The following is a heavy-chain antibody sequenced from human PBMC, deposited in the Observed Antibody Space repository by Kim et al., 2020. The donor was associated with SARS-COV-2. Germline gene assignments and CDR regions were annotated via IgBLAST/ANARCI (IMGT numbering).Heavy chain of an antibody. D-gene: IGHD2-2*01. J-gene: IGHJ5*02. V-gene: IGHV4-34*01. CDR3: ARVGVMSHYCSSTSCYRWFDP. Sequence: SETLSLTCAVYGGSFSGYYWSWIRQPPGKGLEWIGEINHSGSTNYNPSLKSRVTISVDTSKNQFSLKLSSVTAADTAVYYCARVGVMSHYCSSTSCYRWFDPWGQGTLVTVSS. CDR2: INHSGST. CDR1: GGSFSGYY.